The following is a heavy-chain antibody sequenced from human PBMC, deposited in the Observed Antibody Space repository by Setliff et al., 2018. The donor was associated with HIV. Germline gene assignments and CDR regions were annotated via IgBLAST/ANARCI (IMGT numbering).Heavy chain of an antibody. CDR1: GYTFTSYA. CDR2: VSAYSGNT. Sequence: ASVKVSCKASGYTFTSYAISWVRQAPGQGLEWMGWVSAYSGNTHYAQRLQDRVTMTTDTSTSTAYMDLRSLRSDDMAVYYCARHPSGWYGDYFFDYWGQGTLVTVSS. J-gene: IGHJ4*02. V-gene: IGHV1-18*03. D-gene: IGHD4-17*01. CDR3: ARHPSGWYGDYFFDY.